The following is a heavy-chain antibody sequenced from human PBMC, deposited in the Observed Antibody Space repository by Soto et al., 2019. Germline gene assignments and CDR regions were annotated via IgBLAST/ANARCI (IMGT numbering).Heavy chain of an antibody. J-gene: IGHJ4*02. CDR1: GFTFTSSA. D-gene: IGHD6-13*01. CDR2: IVVGSGNT. CDR3: ARGEGIAAAGFDY. Sequence: SVKVSCKASGFTFTSSAVQWVRQARGQRLEWIGWIVVGSGNTNYAQKFQERVTITRDMSTSTAYMELSRLRSDDTAVYYCARGEGIAAAGFDYWGQGTLVTVSS. V-gene: IGHV1-58*01.